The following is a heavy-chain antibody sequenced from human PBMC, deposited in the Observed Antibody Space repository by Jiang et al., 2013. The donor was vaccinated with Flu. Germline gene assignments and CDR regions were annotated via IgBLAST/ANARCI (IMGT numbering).Heavy chain of an antibody. CDR2: ISAGATIT. Sequence: VQLVESGGGLVQPGGSLRLSCAASGFTFNNYAVSWVRQAPGKGLEWVSTISAGATITYYVHSVKGRFTISRDNSKNTLYLQMNSLRAEDTAVYYCAKREGTSGNYPHDGFDIWGQGTVVTVSS. V-gene: IGHV3-23*04. J-gene: IGHJ3*02. D-gene: IGHD1-26*01. CDR3: AKREGTSGNYPHDGFDI. CDR1: GFTFNNYA.